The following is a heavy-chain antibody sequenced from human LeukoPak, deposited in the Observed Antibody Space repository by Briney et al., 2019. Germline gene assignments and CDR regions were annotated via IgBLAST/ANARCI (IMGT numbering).Heavy chain of an antibody. J-gene: IGHJ4*02. CDR2: ISYDGSNK. CDR1: GFTFSSYA. CDR3: AREGDGYNFDY. Sequence: PGGSLRLSCAASGFTFSSYAMHWVRQAPGKGLEWVAVISYDGSNKYYADSVKGRFTIPRDNSKNTLYLQMNSLRAEDTAVYYCAREGDGYNFDYWGQGTLVTVSS. D-gene: IGHD5-24*01. V-gene: IGHV3-30-3*01.